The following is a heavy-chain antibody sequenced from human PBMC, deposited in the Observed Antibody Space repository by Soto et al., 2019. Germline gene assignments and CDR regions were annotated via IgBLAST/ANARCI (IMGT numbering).Heavy chain of an antibody. J-gene: IGHJ4*02. Sequence: SETLSLTCTVSGGSLSSGGYYWSWIRQHPGKGLEWIGYIYYSGSTYYNPSLKSRVTISVDTSKNQFSLKLSSVTAADTAVYYCARQEVTTPFHFDYWGQGTLVTVSS. CDR2: IYYSGST. CDR3: ARQEVTTPFHFDY. V-gene: IGHV4-31*03. CDR1: GGSLSSGGYY. D-gene: IGHD4-17*01.